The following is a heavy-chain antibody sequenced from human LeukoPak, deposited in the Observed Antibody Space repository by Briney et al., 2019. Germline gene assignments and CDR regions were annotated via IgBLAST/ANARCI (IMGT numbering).Heavy chain of an antibody. J-gene: IGHJ4*02. CDR1: GFTFSDYT. CDR2: ITSSSRYI. D-gene: IGHD3/OR15-3a*01. CDR3: ARARLDFRTGYAYGPFDY. V-gene: IGHV3-21*01. Sequence: GGSLRLSCAASGFTFSDYTMNWVRQAPGKGLEWVSCITSSSRYIYYADSVKGRFTISRDNAKNSLFLQMNSLRAEDTAVYYCARARLDFRTGYAYGPFDYWGQGTLVTVSS.